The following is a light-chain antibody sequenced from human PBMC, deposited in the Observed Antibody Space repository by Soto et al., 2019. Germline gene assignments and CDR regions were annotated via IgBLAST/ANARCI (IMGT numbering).Light chain of an antibody. CDR2: GAS. Sequence: DIQMTQSPSFVSASVGDRVTITCRASQGISRWLAWYQQRPGKAPELLIYGASSLQSGLPSRFSGSGSGTDFTLTISSLQPEDFATYYCQQSNSFPRTFGQGTRLEIK. V-gene: IGKV1-12*01. CDR1: QGISRW. J-gene: IGKJ5*01. CDR3: QQSNSFPRT.